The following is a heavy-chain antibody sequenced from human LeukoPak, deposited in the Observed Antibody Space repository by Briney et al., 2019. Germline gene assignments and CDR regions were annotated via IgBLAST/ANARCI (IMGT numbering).Heavy chain of an antibody. D-gene: IGHD2/OR15-2a*01. CDR2: ISSSSSTI. CDR1: GFTFSSYS. CDR3: AKRSILSDYFDY. V-gene: IGHV3-48*04. J-gene: IGHJ4*02. Sequence: GGSLRLSCTASGFTFSSYSMNWVRQAPGKGLEWVSYISSSSSTIYYADSVKGRFTISRDNAENSLYLQMNSLRAEDTAVYYCAKRSILSDYFDYWGQGTLVTVSS.